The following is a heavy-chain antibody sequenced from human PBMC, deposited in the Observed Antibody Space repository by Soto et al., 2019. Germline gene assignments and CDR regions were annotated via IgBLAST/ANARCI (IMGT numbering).Heavy chain of an antibody. D-gene: IGHD3-16*02. J-gene: IGHJ1*01. CDR1: GFTFSSYA. V-gene: IGHV3-23*01. CDR3: ARGPSWYYDYVWGSYLFQH. CDR2: IPGTGGST. Sequence: GGSLRLSCAASGFTFSSYAMNWVRQAPGKGLEWVSSIPGTGGSTYYADSVKGRFTISRDNSKNTLYLQMNSLRAEDTAVYYCARGPSWYYDYVWGSYLFQHWGQGTLVTVSS.